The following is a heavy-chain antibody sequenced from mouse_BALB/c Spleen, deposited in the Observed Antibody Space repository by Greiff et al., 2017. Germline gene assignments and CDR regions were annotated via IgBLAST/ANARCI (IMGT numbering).Heavy chain of an antibody. CDR3: ARLRQDYAMDY. V-gene: IGHV2-2*02. Sequence: VQLHQSGPGLVQPSQSLSITCTVSGFSLTSYDVHWVRQSPGKGLEWLGVIWSGGSTDYNAAFISRLSISKDNSKSQVFFKMNSLQANDTAIYYCARLRQDYAMDYWGQGTSVTVSS. CDR2: IWSGGST. D-gene: IGHD2-12*01. J-gene: IGHJ4*01. CDR1: GFSLTSYD.